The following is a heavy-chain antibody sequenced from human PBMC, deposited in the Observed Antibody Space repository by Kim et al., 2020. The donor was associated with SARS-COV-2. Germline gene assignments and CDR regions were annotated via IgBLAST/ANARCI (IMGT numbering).Heavy chain of an antibody. CDR3: ARGRYCSGGSCHTDY. D-gene: IGHD2-15*01. Sequence: PSHKSRVTISVDTSKNQFSLKLSSVTAADTAVYYCARGRYCSGGSCHTDYWGQGTLVTVSS. J-gene: IGHJ4*02. V-gene: IGHV4-59*09.